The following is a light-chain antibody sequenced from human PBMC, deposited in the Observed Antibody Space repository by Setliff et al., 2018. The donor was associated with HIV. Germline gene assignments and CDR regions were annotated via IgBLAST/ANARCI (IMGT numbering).Light chain of an antibody. CDR3: CSYTSSLTYV. J-gene: IGLJ1*01. V-gene: IGLV2-14*03. CDR1: SSDVGSYDF. CDR2: GVS. Sequence: QSVLTQPASVSGSPGQSITISCSGSSSDVGSYDFVSWYQQHPGKAPQVIIYGVSRRPSGVSSRFSGSKSGNTASLTISGLQAEDQADYYCCSYTSSLTYVFGTGTKVTVL.